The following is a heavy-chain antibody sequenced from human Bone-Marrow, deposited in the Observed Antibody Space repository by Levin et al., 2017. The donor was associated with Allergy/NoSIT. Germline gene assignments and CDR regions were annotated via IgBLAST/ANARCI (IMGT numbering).Heavy chain of an antibody. V-gene: IGHV1-46*01. D-gene: IGHD5-12*01. CDR2: INPSVGNT. CDR1: GYTFIHYY. J-gene: IGHJ4*02. CDR3: ARINSGYDY. Sequence: GESLKISCKASGYTFIHYYIHWVRQAPGQGFEWMGFINPSVGNTNYAQKFQGRVTMTTDTSTDTVYMQLSSLRSEDTAVYYCARINSGYDYWGQGTLVIVSS.